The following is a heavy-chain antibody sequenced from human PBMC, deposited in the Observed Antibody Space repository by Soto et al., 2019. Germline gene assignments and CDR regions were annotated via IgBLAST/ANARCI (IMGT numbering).Heavy chain of an antibody. Sequence: SGGSLRLSCAASGFTFSSYAMSWVRQAPGKGLEWVSAISGSGGSTYYADSVKGRFTISRDNSKNTLYLQMNSLRAEDTAVYYCASSEDYGDYGWFDPWGQGTLVTVSS. CDR2: ISGSGGST. D-gene: IGHD4-17*01. CDR1: GFTFSSYA. V-gene: IGHV3-23*01. CDR3: ASSEDYGDYGWFDP. J-gene: IGHJ5*02.